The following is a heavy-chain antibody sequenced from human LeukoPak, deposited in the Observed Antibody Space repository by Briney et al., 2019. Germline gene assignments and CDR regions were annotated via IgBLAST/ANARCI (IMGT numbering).Heavy chain of an antibody. V-gene: IGHV3-30*04. CDR3: ARGERVTASLDAFDI. J-gene: IGHJ3*02. CDR1: GFTFSSYA. CDR2: IYYDGGNK. Sequence: PGGSLRLSCAASGFTFSSYAMHWVRQAPGKGLEWVAVIYYDGGNKYSGDSVKGRFTISRDNSKNTLCLQMNSLRAEDTAVYYCARGERVTASLDAFDIWGQGTTVTISS. D-gene: IGHD2-21*02.